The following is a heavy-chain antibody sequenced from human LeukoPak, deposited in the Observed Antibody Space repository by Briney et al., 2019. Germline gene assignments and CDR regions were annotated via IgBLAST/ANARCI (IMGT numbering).Heavy chain of an antibody. CDR3: ARSPYYDSSGYLSPRPYDAFDI. Sequence: NPSETLSLTCTVSGGSISSYYWSWIRQPPGKGLEWIGYIYYSGSTNYNPSLKSRVTISVGTSKNQFSLKLSSVTAADTAVYYCARSPYYDSSGYLSPRPYDAFDIWGQGTMVTVSS. V-gene: IGHV4-59*01. J-gene: IGHJ3*02. D-gene: IGHD3-22*01. CDR2: IYYSGST. CDR1: GGSISSYY.